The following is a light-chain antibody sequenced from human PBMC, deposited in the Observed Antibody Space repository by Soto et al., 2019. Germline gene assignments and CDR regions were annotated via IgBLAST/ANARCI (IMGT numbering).Light chain of an antibody. V-gene: IGKV1-5*03. CDR3: QQYYTEPWT. Sequence: DIQMTQSPSTLSASVGDRVTITCRASQSIDSWLAWYQHKSGKAPNLLIYKASSLESGVPSRFSGSGSGTEFTLTISGLQPDDFATYYCQQYYTEPWTFGQGTKVEIK. CDR1: QSIDSW. CDR2: KAS. J-gene: IGKJ1*01.